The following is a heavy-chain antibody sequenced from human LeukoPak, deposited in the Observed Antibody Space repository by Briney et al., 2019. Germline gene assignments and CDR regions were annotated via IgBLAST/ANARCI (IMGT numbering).Heavy chain of an antibody. V-gene: IGHV3-30*04. Sequence: GGSLRLSCAASGFTFSGYAMHWVRQAPGKGLEWVAVMSYDGSNKYYVDSVKGRFTVSRDNSKNTLYLQMNSLRAEDTAVYYCARHQGIAVAGVLDYWGQGTLVTVSS. CDR1: GFTFSGYA. J-gene: IGHJ4*02. CDR2: MSYDGSNK. CDR3: ARHQGIAVAGVLDY. D-gene: IGHD6-19*01.